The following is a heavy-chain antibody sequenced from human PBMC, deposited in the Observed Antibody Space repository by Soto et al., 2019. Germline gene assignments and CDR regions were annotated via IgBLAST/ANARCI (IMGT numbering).Heavy chain of an antibody. Sequence: LRLSCAASGFTFSSYGMHWVRRAPGKGLEWVAVISYDGSNKYYADSVKGRFTISRDNSKNTLYLQMNSLRAEDTAVYYCAEEGYCSSTSCYGGYYYYYGMDVWGQGTTVTVSS. D-gene: IGHD2-2*01. CDR2: ISYDGSNK. V-gene: IGHV3-30*18. J-gene: IGHJ6*02. CDR1: GFTFSSYG. CDR3: AEEGYCSSTSCYGGYYYYYGMDV.